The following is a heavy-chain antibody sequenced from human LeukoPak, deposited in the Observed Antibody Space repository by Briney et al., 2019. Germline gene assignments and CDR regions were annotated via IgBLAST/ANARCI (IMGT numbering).Heavy chain of an antibody. CDR1: GVSFSGYY. V-gene: IGHV4-34*01. CDR3: ARVRGITVTDY. J-gene: IGHJ4*02. CDR2: ISHSGST. D-gene: IGHD4-17*01. Sequence: SETLSLTCAVYGVSFSGYYWSWIRQPPGKGLEWIGEISHSGSTNYNPSLKSRVTISVDTSKNQFSLKLSSVTAADTAVYYCARVRGITVTDYWGQGTLVTVSS.